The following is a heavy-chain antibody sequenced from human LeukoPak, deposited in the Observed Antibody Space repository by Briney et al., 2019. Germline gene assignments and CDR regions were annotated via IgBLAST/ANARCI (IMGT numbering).Heavy chain of an antibody. CDR2: IYHSGST. CDR3: ARGYSSSWYVYHYYYYMDV. V-gene: IGHV4-39*07. D-gene: IGHD6-13*01. J-gene: IGHJ6*03. CDR1: GGSISSVIYY. Sequence: SETLSLTCTVSGGSISSVIYYWGWIRQPPGKGLEWIGSIYHSGSTYYNPSLKSRVTISVDTSKNQFSLKLSSVTAADTAVYYCARGYSSSWYVYHYYYYMDVWGKGTTVTVSS.